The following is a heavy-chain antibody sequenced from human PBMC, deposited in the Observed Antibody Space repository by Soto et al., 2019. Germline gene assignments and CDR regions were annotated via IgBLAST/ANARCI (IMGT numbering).Heavy chain of an antibody. D-gene: IGHD6-6*01. J-gene: IGHJ5*02. V-gene: IGHV3-23*01. CDR2: ISGGGGST. Sequence: GGSLRLSCAASGFTFSSYAMSWVRQAPGKGLEWVSAISGGGGSTYYAESVKGRFTISRDNSKNTLYLQMNSLRAEDTAVYYCAKCSSSPPNWFDPWGQGTLVTVSS. CDR3: AKCSSSPPNWFDP. CDR1: GFTFSSYA.